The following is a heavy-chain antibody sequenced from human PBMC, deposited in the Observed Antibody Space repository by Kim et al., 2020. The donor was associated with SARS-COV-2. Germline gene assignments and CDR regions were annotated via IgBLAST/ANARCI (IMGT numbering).Heavy chain of an antibody. V-gene: IGHV4-34*01. Sequence: SETLSLTCAVYGGSFSGYYWSWIRQPPGKGLEWIGEINHSGSTNYNPSLKSRVTISVDTSKNQFSLKLSSVTAADTAVYYCARMALTSSIAARSPLYSSSWYDVEPWATDYWGQGTLVTVSS. CDR3: ARMALTSSIAARSPLYSSSWYDVEPWATDY. CDR2: INHSGST. D-gene: IGHD6-13*01. CDR1: GGSFSGYY. J-gene: IGHJ4*02.